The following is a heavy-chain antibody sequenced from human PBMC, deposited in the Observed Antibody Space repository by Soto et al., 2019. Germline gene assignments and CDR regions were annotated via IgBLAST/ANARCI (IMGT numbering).Heavy chain of an antibody. V-gene: IGHV3-33*01. Sequence: QVQVVESGGGVVQPGRSLRLSCAASGFTFSSFGIHWVRQAPGKGLEWVSLIWYDGSKKSYGDSVKARFTISRDNSRNTVYLQMNSLRADDTAVYYCARDASYYSLWSGYYPSRNGMDVWGQGTTVTVSS. CDR3: ARDASYYSLWSGYYPSRNGMDV. J-gene: IGHJ6*02. CDR1: GFTFSSFG. D-gene: IGHD3-3*01. CDR2: IWYDGSKK.